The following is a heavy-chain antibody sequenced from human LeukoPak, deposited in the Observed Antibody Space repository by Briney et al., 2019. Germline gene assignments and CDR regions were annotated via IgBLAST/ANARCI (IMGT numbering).Heavy chain of an antibody. Sequence: GASVKVSCKASGYTFTSYYIQWVRQAPGQGLEWMGIISPSGGGTSYAQKSQGRVTMTTDTSASTVNMELSSLRAEDTAVYYCARDRGASGKFDSWGQGTLVAVSS. CDR1: GYTFTSYY. V-gene: IGHV1-46*01. D-gene: IGHD3-10*01. CDR3: ARDRGASGKFDS. J-gene: IGHJ4*02. CDR2: ISPSGGGT.